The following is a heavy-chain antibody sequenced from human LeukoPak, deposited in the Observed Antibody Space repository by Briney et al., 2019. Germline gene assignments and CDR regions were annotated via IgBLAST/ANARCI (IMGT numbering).Heavy chain of an antibody. Sequence: PGGSLRLSCAASGYTFSSYAMHWVRQAPGKGLEWVAVIWADGNNKYYGDSVKGRFTISRDNAKNSLYLQMNSLRGEEDTAVYYCARAVAGLDYWGQGTLVTVSS. V-gene: IGHV3-33*01. CDR1: GYTFSSYA. D-gene: IGHD6-19*01. CDR3: ARAVAGLDY. J-gene: IGHJ4*02. CDR2: IWADGNNK.